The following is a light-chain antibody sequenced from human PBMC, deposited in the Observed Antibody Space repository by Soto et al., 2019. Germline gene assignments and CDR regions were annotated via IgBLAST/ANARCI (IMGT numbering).Light chain of an antibody. V-gene: IGKV3-20*01. Sequence: IVLTQSPGTLSLSPGERATLSCRASQSVSTYLAWYQQRPGQAPRLLIYGASSRATGIPDRFGGSGSGTDFTLTISRLEAEELGGDCWPPYGSSAETFPEGTKVDIK. J-gene: IGKJ1*01. CDR1: QSVSTY. CDR2: GAS. CDR3: PPYGSSAET.